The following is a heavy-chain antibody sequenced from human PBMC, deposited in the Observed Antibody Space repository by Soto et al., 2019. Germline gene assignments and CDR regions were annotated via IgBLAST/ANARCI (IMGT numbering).Heavy chain of an antibody. D-gene: IGHD2-2*01. CDR3: ARAPTAYPPSHSDY. J-gene: IGHJ4*02. Sequence: GGSLRLSCAASGFTFDNYEMHWVRQAPGKGLEWVSYISSSSSTTYYADSVRGRFTISRDNVKNSMFLQMSGLRAEDTAVYYCARAPTAYPPSHSDYWGRGTLVTVSS. V-gene: IGHV3-48*03. CDR1: GFTFDNYE. CDR2: ISSSSSTT.